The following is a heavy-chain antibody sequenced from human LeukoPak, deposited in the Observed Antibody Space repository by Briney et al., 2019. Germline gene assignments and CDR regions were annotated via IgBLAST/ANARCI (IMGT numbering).Heavy chain of an antibody. Sequence: GGSLRLSCAASGFTFSSYGMHWVRQAPGKGLEWVAVIWYDGSNKYYADSVKGRFTISRDNSKNTLYLQMNSLRAEDTAVYYCARDYMSGYYYYGMDVWGQGTTVTVSS. CDR2: IWYDGSNK. D-gene: IGHD3-3*01. V-gene: IGHV3-30*19. J-gene: IGHJ6*02. CDR1: GFTFSSYG. CDR3: ARDYMSGYYYYGMDV.